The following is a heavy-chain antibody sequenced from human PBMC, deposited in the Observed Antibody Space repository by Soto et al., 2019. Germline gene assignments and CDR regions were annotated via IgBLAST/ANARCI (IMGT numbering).Heavy chain of an antibody. V-gene: IGHV1-69*13. D-gene: IGHD5-12*01. CDR1: GDTFHRLD. CDR2: IIPMFGTP. J-gene: IGHJ4*02. CDR3: ATSEGRDGYSFDY. Sequence: SEPVSYTASGDTFHRLDMMLLRQAPGQGLEWMGGIIPMFGTPHYAEKFQDRVTITADESTGTAYLELSSLTSEDTAVYYCATSEGRDGYSFDYWGPGTLVTVSS.